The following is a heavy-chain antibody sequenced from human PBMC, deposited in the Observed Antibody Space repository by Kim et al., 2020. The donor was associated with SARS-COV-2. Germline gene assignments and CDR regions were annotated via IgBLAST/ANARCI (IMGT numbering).Heavy chain of an antibody. CDR1: GFTFSSYA. Sequence: GGSLRLSCAASGFTFSSYAMHWVRQAPGKGLEWVAVISYDGSNKYYADSVKGRFTISRDNSKNTLYLQMNSLRAEDTAVYYCARAQAYCGGDCYDPWGQGTLVTVSS. D-gene: IGHD2-21*01. V-gene: IGHV3-30-3*01. J-gene: IGHJ5*02. CDR2: ISYDGSNK. CDR3: ARAQAYCGGDCYDP.